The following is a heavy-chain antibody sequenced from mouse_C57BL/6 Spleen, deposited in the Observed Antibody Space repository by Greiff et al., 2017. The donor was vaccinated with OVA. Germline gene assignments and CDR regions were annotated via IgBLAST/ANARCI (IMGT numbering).Heavy chain of an antibody. D-gene: IGHD2-4*01. CDR3: ARRDGYDYTWIAY. Sequence: QVQLQQPGAELVRPGSSVKLSCKASGYTFTSYWMDWVKQRPGKGLEWIGNIYPSDRETNYNQKFTDKATLTVDKSYSTAYIQHSVLTSEDSAVYACARRDGYDYTWIAYWGQGTLVTVSA. V-gene: IGHV1-61*01. CDR1: GYTFTSYW. CDR2: IYPSDRET. J-gene: IGHJ3*01.